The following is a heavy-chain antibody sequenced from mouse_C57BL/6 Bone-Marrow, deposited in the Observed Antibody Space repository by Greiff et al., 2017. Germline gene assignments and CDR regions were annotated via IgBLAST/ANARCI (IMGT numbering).Heavy chain of an antibody. J-gene: IGHJ2*01. Sequence: EVMLVESGGDLVKPGGSLKLSCAASGFTFSSYGMSWVRQTPDKRLEWVATISSGGSYTYYPDSVKGRFTISRDNAKNTLYLQMSSLKSEDTAMYYCARRTGRFAYYFDYWGQGTTLTVSS. CDR3: ARRTGRFAYYFDY. CDR2: ISSGGSYT. CDR1: GFTFSSYG. V-gene: IGHV5-6*02.